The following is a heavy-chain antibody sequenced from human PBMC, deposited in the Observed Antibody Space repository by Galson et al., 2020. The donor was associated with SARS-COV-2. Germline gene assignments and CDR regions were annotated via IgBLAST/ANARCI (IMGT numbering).Heavy chain of an antibody. CDR2: ISSSGSSV. V-gene: IGHV3-11*04. Sequence: GGSLRLSCAASGFTFSDHYMSWIRQTPGKGLEWVSFISSSGSSVYFADSVRGRFTISRDNAKNSLYLQMDSLRDEDTAVYYCARGGGSGRLPLYPWGQGTLGTVSS. J-gene: IGHJ5*02. D-gene: IGHD3-10*01. CDR3: ARGGGSGRLPLYP. CDR1: GFTFSDHY.